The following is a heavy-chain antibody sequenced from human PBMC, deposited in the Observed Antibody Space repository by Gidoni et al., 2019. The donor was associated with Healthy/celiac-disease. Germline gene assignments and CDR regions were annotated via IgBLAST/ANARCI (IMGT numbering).Heavy chain of an antibody. J-gene: IGHJ4*02. Sequence: QVQLVESGGGVVQPGRSLRLSCAASGFTFSTYGMHWVRQAPGKGLEWVAVISYDGRNKHYADSVKGRFTISRDNSKNTLYLQMNSLRAEDTAVYYCAKEVGDYWGQGTLVTVSS. CDR3: AKEVGDY. CDR1: GFTFSTYG. CDR2: ISYDGRNK. V-gene: IGHV3-30*18.